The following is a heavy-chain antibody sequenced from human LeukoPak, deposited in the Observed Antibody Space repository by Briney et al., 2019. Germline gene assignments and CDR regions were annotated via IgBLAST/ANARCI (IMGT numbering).Heavy chain of an antibody. J-gene: IGHJ5*02. CDR3: ARDYESGPRFHNWFDP. CDR2: IHHSGST. CDR1: GYSISSGYY. D-gene: IGHD3-3*01. Sequence: SETLSLTCIVSGYSISSGYYWGWIRQPPGKGLEWIGNIHHSGSTYYNPSLKSRVTISVDTSKNQFSLKLSSVTAADTAVYYCARDYESGPRFHNWFDPWGQGTLVTVSS. V-gene: IGHV4-38-2*02.